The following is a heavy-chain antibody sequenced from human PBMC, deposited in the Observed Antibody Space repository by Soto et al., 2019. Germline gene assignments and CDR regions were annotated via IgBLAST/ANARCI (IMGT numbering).Heavy chain of an antibody. Sequence: EVQLLESGGGLVQPRGSLRLSCAASGFTFSSYAMSWVRQAPGKGLEWVSAISGSGGSTYYADSVKGRFTISRDNSKNTLYLQMNSLRAEDTAVYYCAKGENPFGVVIDYYYYYGMDVWGQGTTVTVSS. J-gene: IGHJ6*02. CDR1: GFTFSSYA. CDR2: ISGSGGST. D-gene: IGHD3-3*01. V-gene: IGHV3-23*01. CDR3: AKGENPFGVVIDYYYYYGMDV.